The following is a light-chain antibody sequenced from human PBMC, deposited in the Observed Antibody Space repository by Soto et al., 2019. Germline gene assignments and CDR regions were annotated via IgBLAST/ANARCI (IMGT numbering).Light chain of an antibody. CDR3: SSYTSISTRYV. J-gene: IGLJ1*01. V-gene: IGLV2-14*01. CDR2: EVS. Sequence: QSVLTQPASVSGSPGQSITISCTGTNSDVGGYNYVSWYQQHPGNAPKLMIYEVSHRPSGVSNRFSGSKSDNTASLTISGLQAEDEADYYCSSYTSISTRYVFGTGTKVTVL. CDR1: NSDVGGYNY.